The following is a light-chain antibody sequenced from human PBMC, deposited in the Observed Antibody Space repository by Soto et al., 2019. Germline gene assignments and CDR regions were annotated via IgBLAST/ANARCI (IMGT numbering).Light chain of an antibody. CDR1: SRDVGGYNY. V-gene: IGLV2-14*01. CDR2: EVS. CDR3: SSFASSSTLVV. Sequence: QSALTQPASVSGSPGQSITISCTGTSRDVGGYNYVAWYQQHPDRAPKVMIYEVSNRPSGVSNRFSGSKSGNTASLTISWLQADDEADYYCSSFASSSTLVVFGTGTKLTVL. J-gene: IGLJ1*01.